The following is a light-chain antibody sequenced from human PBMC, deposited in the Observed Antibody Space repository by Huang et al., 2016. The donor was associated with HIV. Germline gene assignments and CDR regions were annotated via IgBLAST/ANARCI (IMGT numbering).Light chain of an antibody. CDR1: QSINSN. Sequence: DIQMTQSPSSLSAFVGDRVTVTCRASQSINSNVNWYQQKPGKAPRLLIYAASSLQSGVPSRFSGSGSGTEFTLTISSLQPEDIATYYCHQSYDTPQTFGQGTVVAIK. V-gene: IGKV1-39*01. CDR2: AAS. J-gene: IGKJ1*01. CDR3: HQSYDTPQT.